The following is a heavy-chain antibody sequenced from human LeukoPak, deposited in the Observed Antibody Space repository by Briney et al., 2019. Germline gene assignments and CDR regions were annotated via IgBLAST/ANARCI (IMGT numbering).Heavy chain of an antibody. V-gene: IGHV1-2*02. Sequence: AASVKVSCKASGYTFTGYYMHWVRQAPGQGLEWMGWINPNSGGTNYAQKFQGRVTMTRDTSISTAYMELSRLRSDDTAVYYCARSTTPNENEYFEHWGQGTLVTVSS. CDR2: INPNSGGT. D-gene: IGHD2/OR15-2a*01. CDR3: ARSTTPNENEYFEH. CDR1: GYTFTGYY. J-gene: IGHJ1*01.